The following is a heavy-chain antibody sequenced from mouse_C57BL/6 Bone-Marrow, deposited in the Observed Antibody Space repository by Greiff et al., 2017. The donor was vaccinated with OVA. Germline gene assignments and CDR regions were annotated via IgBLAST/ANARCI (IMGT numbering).Heavy chain of an antibody. V-gene: IGHV14-4*01. CDR2: IDPENGDT. Sequence: VQLKQSGAELVRPGASVKLSCTASGFNIKDDYMHWVKQRPEQGLEWIGWIDPENGDTEYASKFQGKATITADTSSNTAYLQLSSLTSEDTAVYYCTPYDYYAMDYWGQGTSVTVSS. J-gene: IGHJ4*01. CDR1: GFNIKDDY. CDR3: TPYDYYAMDY.